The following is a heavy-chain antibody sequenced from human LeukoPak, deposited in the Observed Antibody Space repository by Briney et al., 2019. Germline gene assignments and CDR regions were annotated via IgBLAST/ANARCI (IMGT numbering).Heavy chain of an antibody. J-gene: IGHJ4*02. CDR2: IRYDGSDK. CDR1: GFTFSNYC. V-gene: IGHV3-30*02. CDR3: AREGMDFWSGYSAFYYFDY. Sequence: EGSLRLSCAASGFTFSNYCMSWVRQAPGKGLEWVAFIRYDGSDKYYADSVKGRFTISRDNSQNTLYLQMNSLRPEDTAVYYCAREGMDFWSGYSAFYYFDYWGQGTLVTVSS. D-gene: IGHD3-3*01.